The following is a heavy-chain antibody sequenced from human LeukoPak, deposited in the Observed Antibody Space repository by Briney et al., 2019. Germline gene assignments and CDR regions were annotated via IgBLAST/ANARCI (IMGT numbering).Heavy chain of an antibody. CDR2: IYYSGST. Sequence: SETLSLTCTVSGASVSGKFWSWIRHSPGNGLEWIGLIYYSGSTKFNPSLKSRVAMSIDTSNNQFSLSLNSVTTADTAVYFCVGGGDWLPEYWGYGTQVIVSS. CDR3: VGGGDWLPEY. D-gene: IGHD3/OR15-3a*01. CDR1: GASVSGKF. J-gene: IGHJ4*01. V-gene: IGHV4-59*02.